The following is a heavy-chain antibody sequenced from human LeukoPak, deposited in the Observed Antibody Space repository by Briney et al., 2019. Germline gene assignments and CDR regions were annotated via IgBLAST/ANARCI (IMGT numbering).Heavy chain of an antibody. V-gene: IGHV3-11*03. CDR3: ARSYGWLPGGM. CDR2: ISSTSSYT. CDR1: GFTFSSYW. J-gene: IGHJ4*02. D-gene: IGHD5-12*01. Sequence: SGGSLRLSCAASGFTFSSYWMHWIRQAPGKGLEWVSYISSTSSYTNYADSVKGRFTISRDNAKNSLHLQMNSLRAEDTAVYYCARSYGWLPGGMWGQGTLVTVSS.